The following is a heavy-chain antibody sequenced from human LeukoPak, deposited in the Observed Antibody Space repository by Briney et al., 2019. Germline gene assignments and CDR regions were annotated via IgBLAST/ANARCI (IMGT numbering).Heavy chain of an antibody. D-gene: IGHD6-13*01. Sequence: SETLSLTCAVSGYSINSGYYWGWIRQPPGKGLEWIGSIYHSGSTYYNPSLKSRVTISVDTSTNQFSLKLNSVTAADTAVYYCARHERGLAAAASWGQGTLVTVSS. J-gene: IGHJ5*02. CDR1: GYSINSGYY. CDR2: IYHSGST. CDR3: ARHERGLAAAAS. V-gene: IGHV4-38-2*01.